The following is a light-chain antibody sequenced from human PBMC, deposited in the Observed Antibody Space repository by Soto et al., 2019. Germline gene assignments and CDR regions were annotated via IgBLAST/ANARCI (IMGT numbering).Light chain of an antibody. CDR2: DAS. CDR1: QSMNSW. J-gene: IGKJ1*01. Sequence: DIQLTQSPSTLSASVGDRVTITCRASQSMNSWLAWYQQKPGEAPKVLIYDASRLESGVPSRFSGSGSGTEFTLTIGSLQPEDFATYYCLRYNAFSQTFGQGTKVEI. CDR3: LRYNAFSQT. V-gene: IGKV1-5*01.